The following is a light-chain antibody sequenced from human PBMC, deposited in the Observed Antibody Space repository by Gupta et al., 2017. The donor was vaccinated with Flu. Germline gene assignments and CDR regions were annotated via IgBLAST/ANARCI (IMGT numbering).Light chain of an antibody. J-gene: IGKJ1*01. CDR3: QQSDNTPRT. V-gene: IGKV1-39*01. CDR1: QSIVNY. Sequence: PSSLSASVGDRVTIICRASQSIVNYVNWYQQKPGKAPKFLIYAASNLQSGVPSRFSGSGSGTDFTLTISSLQPEDFATYFCQQSDNTPRTFGQGTTVESK. CDR2: AAS.